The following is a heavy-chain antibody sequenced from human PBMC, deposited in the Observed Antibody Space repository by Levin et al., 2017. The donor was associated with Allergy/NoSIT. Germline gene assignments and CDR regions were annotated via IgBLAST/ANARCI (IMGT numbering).Heavy chain of an antibody. Sequence: GGSLRLSCAVSGFTFNNYWMSWVRQAPGKGPEWVANIKEDGREKYYIDSVKGRFTISRDNAKNSLYLQMNSLRAEDTAVYYCARDKYYRHSSGYIVDYWGQGTLITVSS. CDR3: ARDKYYRHSSGYIVDY. V-gene: IGHV3-7*01. D-gene: IGHD3-22*01. CDR1: GFTFNNYW. J-gene: IGHJ4*02. CDR2: IKEDGREK.